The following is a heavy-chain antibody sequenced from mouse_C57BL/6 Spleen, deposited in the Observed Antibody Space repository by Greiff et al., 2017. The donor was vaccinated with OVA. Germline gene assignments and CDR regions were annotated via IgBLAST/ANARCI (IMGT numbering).Heavy chain of an antibody. CDR3: ARYYYGSEYWYFDV. CDR1: GYTFTSYW. J-gene: IGHJ1*03. V-gene: IGHV1-69*01. Sequence: QVQLQQSGAELVMPGASVKLSCKASGYTFTSYWMHWVKQRPGQGLEWIGEIDPSDSYTNYNQKFKGKSTLTVDKSSSTAYMQLSSLTSEDSAVYYCARYYYGSEYWYFDVWGTGTTVTVSS. D-gene: IGHD1-1*01. CDR2: IDPSDSYT.